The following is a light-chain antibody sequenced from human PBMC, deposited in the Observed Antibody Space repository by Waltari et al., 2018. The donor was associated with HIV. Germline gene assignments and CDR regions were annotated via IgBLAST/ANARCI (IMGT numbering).Light chain of an antibody. J-gene: IGKJ3*01. V-gene: IGKV1-39*01. CDR3: QQSYSTVFT. CDR1: QSISSY. Sequence: DIQMTQSPSSLSASVGDRVTITCRARQSISSYLNWYQQKPGTAPKLLIYAASSLQSGVPSRFSGSGSGTDFTLTISSLQPEDFATYYCQQSYSTVFTFGPGTKVDIK. CDR2: AAS.